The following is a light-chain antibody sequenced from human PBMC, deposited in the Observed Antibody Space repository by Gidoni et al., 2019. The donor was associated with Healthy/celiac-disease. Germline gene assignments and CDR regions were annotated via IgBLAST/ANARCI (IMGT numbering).Light chain of an antibody. CDR1: HSISSW. Sequence: DIQMTQHPSPLSASVGDRVTITCRASHSISSWLAWYQQKPGKAPTLLIYKASNLESGVPSSFSGSGSGTEFTLTISSLQPDDFATYYCQQYNSYSLTFGGGTKVEIK. V-gene: IGKV1-5*03. CDR3: QQYNSYSLT. CDR2: KAS. J-gene: IGKJ4*01.